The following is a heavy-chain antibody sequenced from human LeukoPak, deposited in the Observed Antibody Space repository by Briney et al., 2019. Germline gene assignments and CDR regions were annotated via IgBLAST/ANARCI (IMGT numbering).Heavy chain of an antibody. Sequence: SETLSLTCAVYGGSFSGYYWSWIRQPPGKGLECIGKINHSRSTNYNPSLKSRVTISVDTSKNQFSLKLSSVTAADTAVYYCAREAEATTTYYFDYWGQGTLVTVSS. J-gene: IGHJ4*02. D-gene: IGHD1-26*01. CDR1: GGSFSGYY. CDR3: AREAEATTTYYFDY. V-gene: IGHV4-34*01. CDR2: INHSRST.